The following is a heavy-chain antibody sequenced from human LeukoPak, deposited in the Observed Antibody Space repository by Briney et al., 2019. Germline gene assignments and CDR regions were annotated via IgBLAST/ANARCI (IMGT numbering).Heavy chain of an antibody. CDR2: IYHSGST. CDR3: ARERRDGYNYVDY. CDR1: GASISSHY. V-gene: IGHV4-59*11. Sequence: PSETLSLTCSVSGASISSHYWSWIRQPPGKGLEWLGYIYHSGSTEYNPSLKSRITLSLDTSKNQLSLKLTSVTAADTAVYLCARERRDGYNYVDYWGQGTLVTVSS. J-gene: IGHJ4*02. D-gene: IGHD5-24*01.